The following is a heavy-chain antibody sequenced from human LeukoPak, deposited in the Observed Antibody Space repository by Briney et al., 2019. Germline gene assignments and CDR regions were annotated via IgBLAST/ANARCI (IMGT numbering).Heavy chain of an antibody. CDR3: ARDLITMASGGFDP. CDR2: IYYSGST. Sequence: SETLSLTCTVSGGSISSYFWSWIRQPPGKGLEWIGYIYYSGSTNYNPSLKSRVTISVDTSKNHCSLKLSSVTAADTAVYYCARDLITMASGGFDPWSQGTLITVSS. J-gene: IGHJ5*02. D-gene: IGHD3-10*01. V-gene: IGHV4-59*01. CDR1: GGSISSYF.